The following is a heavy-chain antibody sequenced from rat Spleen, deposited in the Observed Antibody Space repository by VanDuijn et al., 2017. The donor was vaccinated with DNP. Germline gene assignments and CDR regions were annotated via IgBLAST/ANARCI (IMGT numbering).Heavy chain of an antibody. CDR3: VRWVTISAISYWNFDF. CDR1: GFSLTSYG. J-gene: IGHJ1*01. CDR2: ISSGGST. D-gene: IGHD1-2*01. V-gene: IGHV2S12*01. Sequence: QVQLKESGPGLVQPSQTLSLTCTVSGFSLTSYGVSWVRQPPGKGLEWIAAISSGGSTYYNSVFKSRLSISRDTSRSQVLLKMNSLQTEDTAMYFCVRWVTISAISYWNFDFWGPGTMVTVSS.